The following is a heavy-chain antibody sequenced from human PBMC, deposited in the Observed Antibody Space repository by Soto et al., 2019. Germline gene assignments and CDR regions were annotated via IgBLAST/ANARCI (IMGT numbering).Heavy chain of an antibody. CDR3: ASLTRYCSSTSCYTRKPYYYYGMDV. Sequence: GASVKVSCKASGYTFTSYDINWVRQATGQGLEWMGWMNPNSGNTGYAQKFQGRVTMTRNTSISTAYMELSSLRSEDTAVYYCASLTRYCSSTSCYTRKPYYYYGMDVWG. D-gene: IGHD2-2*02. J-gene: IGHJ6*01. V-gene: IGHV1-8*01. CDR2: MNPNSGNT. CDR1: GYTFTSYD.